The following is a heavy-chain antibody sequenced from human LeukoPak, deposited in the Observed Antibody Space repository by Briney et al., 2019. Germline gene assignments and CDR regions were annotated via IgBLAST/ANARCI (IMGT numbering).Heavy chain of an antibody. J-gene: IGHJ6*02. CDR1: GFTFSSNS. V-gene: IGHV3-74*01. Sequence: GSLRLSCAASGFTFSSNSMHWVRQAPGKGLVWVSRIYSEGVNTLYADSVKGRFTISRDNAKNTLYLQMNSLRAEDSAVYYCARGKDYGLDVWGQGTTVTVSS. CDR2: IYSEGVNT. D-gene: IGHD2-15*01. CDR3: ARGKDYGLDV.